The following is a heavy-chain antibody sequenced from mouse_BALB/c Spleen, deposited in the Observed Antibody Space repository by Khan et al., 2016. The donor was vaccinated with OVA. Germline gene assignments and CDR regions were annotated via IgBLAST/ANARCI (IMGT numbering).Heavy chain of an antibody. CDR3: ARDYWFVY. V-gene: IGHV5-6-5*01. Sequence: EVQGVESGGGLVKPGGSLKVSCAASGFTFSNYAMSWVRQTPEKRLEWVASISTGDTTYYPDSVKGRFTISRDNARNILYLQMSSLRSDDTAMYYCARDYWFVYWGQGTLVTVS. J-gene: IGHJ3*01. CDR2: ISTGDTT. CDR1: GFTFSNYA.